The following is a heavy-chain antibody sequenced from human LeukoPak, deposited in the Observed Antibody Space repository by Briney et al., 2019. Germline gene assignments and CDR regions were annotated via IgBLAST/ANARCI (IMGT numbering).Heavy chain of an antibody. CDR1: GGSISSYY. D-gene: IGHD3-10*01. J-gene: IGHJ4*02. CDR2: ISPTGDT. V-gene: IGHV4-4*09. CDR3: ARRSVTRWYYSD. Sequence: SETLSLTCSVSGGSISSYYWSWIRQPPGKGLEWIGYISPTGDTNYNPSLTSRVTVSVDTSKNFFSLNLDPVTAADTAVYFCARRSVTRWYYSDWGQGTLVTVSS.